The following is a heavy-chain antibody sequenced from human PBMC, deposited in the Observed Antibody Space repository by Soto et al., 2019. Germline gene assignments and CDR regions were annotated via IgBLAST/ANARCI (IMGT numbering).Heavy chain of an antibody. CDR1: GGSIGNSY. V-gene: IGHV4-59*08. J-gene: IGHJ6*02. D-gene: IGHD6-13*01. CDR2: IYYSGSS. Sequence: PSETLSLTCTVSGGSIGNSYWSWIRQSPGKGLEWIGYIYYSGSSNYNPSLKSRVSISVDTSKNQFSLKLSSVTAADTAVYYCARHSSSWPIFDYYYTMDVWGQGTTVTVSS. CDR3: ARHSSSWPIFDYYYTMDV.